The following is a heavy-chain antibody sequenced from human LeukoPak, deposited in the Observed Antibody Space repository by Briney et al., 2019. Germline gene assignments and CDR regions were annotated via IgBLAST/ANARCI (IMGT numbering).Heavy chain of an antibody. CDR1: GGSISSYY. CDR2: IYYSGST. J-gene: IGHJ4*02. V-gene: IGHV4-59*01. CDR3: AREREITRCSSTSCYEGASYLDY. Sequence: SETLSLTCTVSGGSISSYYWSWIRQPPGKGLEWIGYIYYSGSTNYNPSLKSRVTISVDTSKNQFSLKLSSVTAADTAVYYCAREREITRCSSTSCYEGASYLDYWGQGTLVTVSS. D-gene: IGHD2-2*01.